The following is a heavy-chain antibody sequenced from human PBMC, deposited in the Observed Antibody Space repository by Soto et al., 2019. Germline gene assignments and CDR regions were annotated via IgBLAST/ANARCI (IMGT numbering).Heavy chain of an antibody. J-gene: IGHJ6*02. Sequence: QITLKESGPTLVKPTQTLTLTCTFSGFSLSTSGVGVGWISQPPGKALEWLALIYWDDDKRYSPSLKSRLTITKDTSKNQVVLTMTNMDPVDTATYYCAHTTALQLWATHYYYYGMDVWGQGTTVTVSS. CDR2: IYWDDDK. CDR3: AHTTALQLWATHYYYYGMDV. D-gene: IGHD5-18*01. V-gene: IGHV2-5*02. CDR1: GFSLSTSGVG.